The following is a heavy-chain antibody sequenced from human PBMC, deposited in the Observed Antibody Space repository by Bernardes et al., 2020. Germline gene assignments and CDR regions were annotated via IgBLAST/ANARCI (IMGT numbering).Heavy chain of an antibody. CDR3: VRHLRLNVGEAPLRGMDV. J-gene: IGHJ6*02. Sequence: ASVKVSCKASGYTFTSYGISWVRQAPGQGLEWMGWISAYNGNTNYAQKLQGRVTMTTDTSTSTAYMELRSLRSDDTAVYYCVRHLRLNVGEAPLRGMDVWGQGTTVTVSS. CDR1: GYTFTSYG. D-gene: IGHD3-10*01. CDR2: ISAYNGNT. V-gene: IGHV1-18*01.